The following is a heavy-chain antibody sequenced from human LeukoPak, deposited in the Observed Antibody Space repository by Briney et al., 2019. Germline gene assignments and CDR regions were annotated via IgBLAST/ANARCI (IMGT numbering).Heavy chain of an antibody. D-gene: IGHD6-19*01. V-gene: IGHV4-39*01. Sequence: PSETLSLTCTVSGGSISSSISYWGWVRQPPGKGLEWIGSIYYSGNTYYNPSLKSRVTISVDTSKNQFSLKLSPVTAADTAVYYCARHARGWDAFDIWGQGTMVTVS. CDR1: GGSISSSISY. J-gene: IGHJ3*02. CDR2: IYYSGNT. CDR3: ARHARGWDAFDI.